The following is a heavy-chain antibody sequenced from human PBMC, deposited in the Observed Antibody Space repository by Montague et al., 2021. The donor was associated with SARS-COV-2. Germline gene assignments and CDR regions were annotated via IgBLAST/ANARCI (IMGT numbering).Heavy chain of an antibody. CDR1: GTSFSGYY. D-gene: IGHD3-10*01. J-gene: IGHJ6*03. CDR3: ARLRDGVGPSPILGVGTYYSYYYRGV. V-gene: IGHV4-34*01. Sequence: SETLSLTCAVSGTSFSGYYWNWIRQPPGKGLESIGDINHGGSTKYSPSLKSRLTISADTSKNQFSLKLTSVAAADTAVYYCARLRDGVGPSPILGVGTYYSYYYRGVWGGGTTVTVSS. CDR2: INHGGST.